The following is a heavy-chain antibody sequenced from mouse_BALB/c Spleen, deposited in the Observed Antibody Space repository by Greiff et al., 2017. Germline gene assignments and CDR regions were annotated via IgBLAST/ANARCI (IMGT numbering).Heavy chain of an antibody. CDR2: IDPYYGGT. CDR3: GSYDGYYSWFAY. V-gene: IGHV1-39*01. Sequence: EVQLQESGPELEKPGASVKISCKASGYSFTGYNMNWVKQSNGKSLEWIGNIDPYYGGTSYNQKFKGKATLTVDKSSSTAYMQLKSLTSEDSAVYYCGSYDGYYSWFAYWGQGTLVTVSA. D-gene: IGHD2-3*01. J-gene: IGHJ3*01. CDR1: GYSFTGYN.